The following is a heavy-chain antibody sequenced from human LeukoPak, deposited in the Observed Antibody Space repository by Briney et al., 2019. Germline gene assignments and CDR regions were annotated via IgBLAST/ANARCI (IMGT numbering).Heavy chain of an antibody. J-gene: IGHJ5*02. Sequence: ASVRVSCKASGYTFTGYYIHWVRQAPGQGLEWMGRINPNAGGTDYAQKFQGRVTMTRDTSITTAYMELSRLTSDDTAIYYCAKVPPSITAAGNWLGPWGQGALVTVSS. CDR3: AKVPPSITAAGNWLGP. CDR1: GYTFTGYY. CDR2: INPNAGGT. V-gene: IGHV1-2*06. D-gene: IGHD6-13*01.